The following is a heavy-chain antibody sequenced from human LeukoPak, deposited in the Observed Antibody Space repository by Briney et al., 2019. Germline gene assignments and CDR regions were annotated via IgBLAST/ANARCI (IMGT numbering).Heavy chain of an antibody. J-gene: IGHJ4*02. CDR1: GFTFSSYG. Sequence: GGSLRLSCAASGFTFSSYGMHWVRQAPGKGLEWVAVIWYDGSNKYYADSVKGRFTISRDNSKNTLYLQMDSLRGEDTAVYYCAKDFRIGYSAHFDYWGQGALVTVSS. CDR2: IWYDGSNK. D-gene: IGHD2-21*01. V-gene: IGHV3-33*06. CDR3: AKDFRIGYSAHFDY.